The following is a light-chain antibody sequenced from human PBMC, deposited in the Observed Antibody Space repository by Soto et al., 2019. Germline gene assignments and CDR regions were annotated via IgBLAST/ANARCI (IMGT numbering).Light chain of an antibody. J-gene: IGKJ3*01. V-gene: IGKV1-33*01. CDR1: EDIDTF. CDR2: GAS. Sequence: DIQMTQSPSSLSASVGDRVTITCQASEDIDTFLNWYQQKPGKAPKLLIYGASNLETGVPSRFSGSGSGTDFTFTISSLEPEDFATYYCQQGDNLPFTFGPGTNVDVK. CDR3: QQGDNLPFT.